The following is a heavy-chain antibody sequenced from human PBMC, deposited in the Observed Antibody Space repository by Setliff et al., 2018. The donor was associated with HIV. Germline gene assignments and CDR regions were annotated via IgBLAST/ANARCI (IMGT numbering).Heavy chain of an antibody. Sequence: ASVKVSCKASGGTFSRYAISWVRQAPGQGLEWMGGIIPVFGTANYAQKFQGRVTITADESTSTAYMELSSLRSEDTAIYYCARDRYHYGSSGYVRYFDSWGQGTLVTVSS. CDR2: IIPVFGTA. D-gene: IGHD3-22*01. V-gene: IGHV1-69*13. J-gene: IGHJ4*02. CDR3: ARDRYHYGSSGYVRYFDS. CDR1: GGTFSRYA.